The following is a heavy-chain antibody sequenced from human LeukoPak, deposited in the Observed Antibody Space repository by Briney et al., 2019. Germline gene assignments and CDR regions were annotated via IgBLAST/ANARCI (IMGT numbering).Heavy chain of an antibody. Sequence: ASVEVSCKASGYTFTSYYMHWVRQAPGQGLEWMGIINPSGGSTSYAQKFQGRVTMTRDMSTGTDYMELSSLRSEDTAVYYCARDNSVEDTAWWFDPWGQGTLVTVSS. V-gene: IGHV1-46*01. CDR3: ARDNSVEDTAWWFDP. D-gene: IGHD4-23*01. CDR1: GYTFTSYY. CDR2: INPSGGST. J-gene: IGHJ5*02.